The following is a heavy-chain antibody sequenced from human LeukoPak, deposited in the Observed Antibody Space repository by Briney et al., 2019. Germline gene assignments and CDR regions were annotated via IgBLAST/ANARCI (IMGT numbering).Heavy chain of an antibody. Sequence: ASEKVSCKASGYTFTGYYMHWVRQAPAQGLEWMGGNNPKSGGTRYAQKFQGRVTMTRDASITTAYMELSRLRSDDTAVYYCARELPYFGSGNQDAFDIWGQGTMVTVSS. V-gene: IGHV1-2*02. CDR1: GYTFTGYY. J-gene: IGHJ3*02. D-gene: IGHD3-10*01. CDR2: NNPKSGGT. CDR3: ARELPYFGSGNQDAFDI.